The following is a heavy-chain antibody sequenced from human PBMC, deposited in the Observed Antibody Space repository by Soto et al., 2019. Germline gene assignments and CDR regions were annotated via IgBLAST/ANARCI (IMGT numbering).Heavy chain of an antibody. J-gene: IGHJ4*02. D-gene: IGHD5-18*01. CDR1: GGSISSYY. CDR3: ARETVSAMFDY. Sequence: SETLSLTCTVSGGSISSYYWSWIRQPPGKGLEWIGYIYYSGSTNYNPSLKSRVTISVDTSKNQFSLKLSSVTAADTAVYYCARETVSAMFDYWGQETLVTVSS. V-gene: IGHV4-59*01. CDR2: IYYSGST.